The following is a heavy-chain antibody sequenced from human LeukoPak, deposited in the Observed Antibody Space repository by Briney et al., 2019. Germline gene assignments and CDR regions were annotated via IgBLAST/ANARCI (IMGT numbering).Heavy chain of an antibody. V-gene: IGHV4-4*07. CDR2: IYTSGST. CDR1: GGSISSYY. J-gene: IGHJ3*02. CDR3: AREEGRYCSSTSCYIGAFDI. Sequence: SETLSLTCTVSGGSISSYYWSWVRQPAAKGLEWIGRIYTSGSTNYNPSLKSRVTMSVDTSKNQFSLKLSSVTAADTAVYYCAREEGRYCSSTSCYIGAFDIWGQGTMVTVSS. D-gene: IGHD2-2*02.